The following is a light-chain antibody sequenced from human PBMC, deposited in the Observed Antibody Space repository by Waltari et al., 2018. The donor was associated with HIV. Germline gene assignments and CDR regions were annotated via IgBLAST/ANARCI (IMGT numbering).Light chain of an antibody. CDR2: GKN. Sequence: SSELTQDPAVSVALGQTVRITCHGSSVSRSSASWYQQKPGQAPVLVIYGKNNRPSGIPDRFSGSSSGNTASLTITGAQAEDEADYYCNSRDSSGNHVVFGGGTKLTVL. CDR3: NSRDSSGNHVV. J-gene: IGLJ2*01. V-gene: IGLV3-19*01. CDR1: SVSRSS.